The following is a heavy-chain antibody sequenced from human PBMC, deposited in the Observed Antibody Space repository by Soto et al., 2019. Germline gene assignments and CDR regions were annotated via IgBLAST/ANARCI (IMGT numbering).Heavy chain of an antibody. J-gene: IGHJ6*02. D-gene: IGHD1-1*01. CDR2: IYYSGST. V-gene: IGHV4-30-4*01. CDR1: GGSISSGDYY. CDR3: ARGAQTVVYYYYGMDV. Sequence: QVQLQESGPGLVKPSQTLSLTCTVSGGSISSGDYYWSWIRQPPGKGLEWIGYIYYSGSTYYNPSLKSRVTIPVDTSKNQFSLKLSSVTAADTAVYYCARGAQTVVYYYYGMDVWGQGTTVTVSS.